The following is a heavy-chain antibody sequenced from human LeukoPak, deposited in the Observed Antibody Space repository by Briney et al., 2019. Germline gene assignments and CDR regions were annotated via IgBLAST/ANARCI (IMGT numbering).Heavy chain of an antibody. CDR3: ARHRAIAGPFDH. J-gene: IGHJ4*02. CDR2: ISYSGLT. CDR1: GGSISGYY. Sequence: PSETLSLTCTVSGGSISGYYCSWIRQPPGGGLEWIGQISYSGLTTYNPALKSRVSIAVDTSKIYISVNLNSVTAADTALYYCARHRAIAGPFDHWGQGTQVTVSS. V-gene: IGHV4-59*08. D-gene: IGHD6-19*01.